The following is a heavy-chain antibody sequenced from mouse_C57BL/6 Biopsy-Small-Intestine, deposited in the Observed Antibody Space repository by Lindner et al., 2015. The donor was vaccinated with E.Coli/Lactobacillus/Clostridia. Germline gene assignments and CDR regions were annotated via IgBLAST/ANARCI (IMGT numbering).Heavy chain of an antibody. V-gene: IGHV1-84*02. CDR2: IDTGSANR. CDR1: GYTFTAYT. CDR3: ARPLFTVGVGGPFDI. D-gene: IGHD1-1*01. Sequence: SVKVSCKASGYTFTAYTIHWVRQAPGQRLGWMGWIDTGSANRRYSERFQDRVTITRDTSANTAYMELSSLRSEDTAVYYCARPLFTVGVGGPFDIWGQGTMVTVSS. J-gene: IGHJ1*02.